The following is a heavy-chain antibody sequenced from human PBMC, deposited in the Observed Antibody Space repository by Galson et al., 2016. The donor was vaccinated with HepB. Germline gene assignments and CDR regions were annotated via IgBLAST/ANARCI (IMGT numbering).Heavy chain of an antibody. CDR3: TRITTAGDWFDP. V-gene: IGHV3-7*01. CDR2: IKEDGSEK. CDR1: GFTFSTYY. Sequence: SLRLSCAASGFTFSTYYMSWVRQAPGEGLEWVANIKEDGSEKYYVDSVKGRFTISRDNAKNSLYLQMNSLKVEDTAVYYCTRITTAGDWFDPWGQGTLVTVSS. J-gene: IGHJ5*02. D-gene: IGHD4-11*01.